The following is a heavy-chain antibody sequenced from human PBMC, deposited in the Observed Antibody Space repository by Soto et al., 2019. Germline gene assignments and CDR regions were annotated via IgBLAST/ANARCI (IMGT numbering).Heavy chain of an antibody. D-gene: IGHD3-22*01. CDR2: IIPIFGTA. V-gene: IGHV1-69*06. CDR3: ARRYYYDSSGYNRDAFDI. CDR1: GGTFSSYA. Sequence: QVQLVQSGAEVKKPGSSVKVSCKASGGTFSSYAISWVRQAPGQGREWMGGIIPIFGTANYAQKFQGRVTITADKSTSTAYMELSSLRSEDTAVYYCARRYYYDSSGYNRDAFDIWGQGTMVTVSS. J-gene: IGHJ3*02.